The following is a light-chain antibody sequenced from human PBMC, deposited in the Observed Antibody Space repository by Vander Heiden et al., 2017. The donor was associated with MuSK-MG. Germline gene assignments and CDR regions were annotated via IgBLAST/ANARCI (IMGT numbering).Light chain of an antibody. CDR1: QGISKY. J-gene: IGKJ3*01. Sequence: DIQLTQSPSFLSASVGDRVTITCRASQGISKYLAWYQQKPGTAPKLLISTASTLQSGVPLRFSGSGSGTEFTLTISSLQPEDLATYYCQRVDDYPLTFGPGTKVDIK. CDR2: TAS. CDR3: QRVDDYPLT. V-gene: IGKV1-9*01.